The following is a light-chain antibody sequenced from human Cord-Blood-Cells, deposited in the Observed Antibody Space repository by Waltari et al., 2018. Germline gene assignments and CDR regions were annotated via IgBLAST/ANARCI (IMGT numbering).Light chain of an antibody. V-gene: IGKV1-39*01. CDR2: AAS. CDR1: QSISSY. CDR3: QQSYSTPRT. Sequence: DIQMTQSPSSLSASVGDRVTITCRTSQSISSYFNWYQQKPGKAPKLLIYAASSLQSGVPSRFSGSGAEKDFTLTISSLQPENFATYYWQQSYSTPRTFGQGTKVEIK. J-gene: IGKJ1*01.